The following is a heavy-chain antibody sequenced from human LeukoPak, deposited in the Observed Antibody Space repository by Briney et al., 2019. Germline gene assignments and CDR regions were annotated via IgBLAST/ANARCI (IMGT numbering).Heavy chain of an antibody. CDR2: ISVGGSI. V-gene: IGHV4-4*07. J-gene: IGHJ5*02. D-gene: IGHD6-19*01. CDR1: SGSFSSYY. CDR3: ARGIAVTSTLGFDP. Sequence: PSETLSLTCTVSSGSFSSYYWSWLRQPAGKGLEWIGRISVGGSIDYNPYLKSRVSMSIDTCKNQLSLTLKSVTAADTAVYYCARGIAVTSTLGFDPWGQGTLVTVPS.